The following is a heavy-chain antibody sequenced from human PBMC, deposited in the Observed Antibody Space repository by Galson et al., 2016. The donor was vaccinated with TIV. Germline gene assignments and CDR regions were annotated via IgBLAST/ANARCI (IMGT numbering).Heavy chain of an antibody. CDR3: ARQWQSYYLDY. V-gene: IGHV3-33*01. D-gene: IGHD6-19*01. CDR2: ISHDRSDK. Sequence: SLRLSCAASGFTFGSYGMHWVRQAPGKGLEWVAMISHDRSDKYSGDSVKGRFTISRDNSKNNLYLQMNSLTAEDTAVYYCARQWQSYYLDYWGQGTLVTVSS. CDR1: GFTFGSYG. J-gene: IGHJ4*02.